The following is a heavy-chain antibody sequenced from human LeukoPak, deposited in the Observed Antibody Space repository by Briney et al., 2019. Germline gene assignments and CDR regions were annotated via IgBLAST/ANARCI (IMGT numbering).Heavy chain of an antibody. Sequence: GGSLRLSCAASGFTVSSNYMSWVRQAPGKGLEWVSVIYSGGSTYYADSVKGRFTISRDNSKNTLYLQMNSLRAEDTAVYYCAAAVINSSGYLDCWGQGTLVTVSS. CDR3: AAAVINSSGYLDC. J-gene: IGHJ4*02. D-gene: IGHD3-22*01. CDR1: GFTVSSNY. CDR2: IYSGGST. V-gene: IGHV3-66*01.